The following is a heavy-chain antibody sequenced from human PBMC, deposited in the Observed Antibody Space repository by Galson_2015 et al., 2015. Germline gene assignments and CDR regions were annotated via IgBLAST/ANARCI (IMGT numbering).Heavy chain of an antibody. CDR3: ARIAVAGTGANWFDP. Sequence: QSRAEVKKPGESLLISCTGSGYSFTSYWIGWVRQTPGKGLEWMGIIYPGDSDTRYSPSFQGQVTISADKSISTAFLQWSSLKASDTAMYYCARIAVAGTGANWFDPWGQGTLVTVSS. J-gene: IGHJ5*02. CDR2: IYPGDSDT. V-gene: IGHV5-51*01. CDR1: GYSFTSYW. D-gene: IGHD6-19*01.